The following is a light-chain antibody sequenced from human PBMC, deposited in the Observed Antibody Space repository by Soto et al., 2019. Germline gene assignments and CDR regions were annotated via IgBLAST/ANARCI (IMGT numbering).Light chain of an antibody. Sequence: QSALTQPRSVSGSPGQSVTISCTGTSSDVGGYNYVSWYQQHPGKAPKLMIYDVSKRPSGVPDRFSGSKSGNTASLTISGVQAEDEADYYCCSYAGSYRAVFGGGTKLTVL. CDR2: DVS. CDR1: SSDVGGYNY. J-gene: IGLJ2*01. V-gene: IGLV2-11*01. CDR3: CSYAGSYRAV.